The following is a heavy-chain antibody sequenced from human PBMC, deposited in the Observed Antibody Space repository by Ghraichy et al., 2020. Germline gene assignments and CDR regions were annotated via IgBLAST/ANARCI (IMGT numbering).Heavy chain of an antibody. J-gene: IGHJ1*01. CDR1: GGSISSGDYY. D-gene: IGHD2-15*01. CDR2: IYYSGST. V-gene: IGHV4-30-4*01. Sequence: SETLSLTCTVSGGSISSGDYYWSWIRQPPGKGLEWIGYIYYSGSTYYNPSLKSRVTISVDTSKNQFSLKLSSVTAADTAVYYCARGVVVAATPQYFQHWGQGTLVTVSS. CDR3: ARGVVVAATPQYFQH.